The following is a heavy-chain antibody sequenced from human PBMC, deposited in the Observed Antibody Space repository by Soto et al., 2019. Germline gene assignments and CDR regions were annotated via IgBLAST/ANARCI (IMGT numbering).Heavy chain of an antibody. CDR2: IIPNFGAA. CDR1: GGTFSSYA. CDR3: AREGGGSYSPPKD. J-gene: IGHJ4*02. D-gene: IGHD1-26*01. V-gene: IGHV1-69*01. Sequence: VQLVQSGAEVQKPGSSVKVSCKVSGGTFSSYAISWVRQAPGQGLEWMGGIIPNFGAANYAQKFQGRTTITADESTTTAYMELSSLTSDDTAVYYCAREGGGSYSPPKDWGQGTLVTVSS.